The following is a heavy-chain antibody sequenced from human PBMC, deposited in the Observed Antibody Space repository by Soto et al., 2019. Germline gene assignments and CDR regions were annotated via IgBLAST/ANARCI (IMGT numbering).Heavy chain of an antibody. V-gene: IGHV4-31*03. CDR1: GGSVSSGAYY. D-gene: IGHD5-12*01. CDR3: ARARLRAVYAFDI. Sequence: QVQLQESDAGLVKASQTLSLTCTVSGGSVSSGAYYWTWIRQRPGKGLEWIGYIYYSGSTYYSPSLKSRISISLDWSKNPFPPRLSSVTAADTAMYYCARARLRAVYAFDIWGQGTMVTVSS. CDR2: IYYSGST. J-gene: IGHJ3*02.